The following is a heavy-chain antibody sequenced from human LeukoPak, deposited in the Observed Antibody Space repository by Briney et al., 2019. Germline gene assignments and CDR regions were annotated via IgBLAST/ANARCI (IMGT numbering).Heavy chain of an antibody. CDR1: GGSISSSTYY. Sequence: PSETLSLTCTVSGGSISSSTYYWGWIRQPPGKGLEWIGYIHYSGSTNYNPSLKSRVTISVDTSKNQFSLKLSSVTAADTAVYYCARTTEGGYTYGYFYYYYMDVWGKGTTVTISS. J-gene: IGHJ6*03. D-gene: IGHD5-18*01. CDR2: IHYSGST. CDR3: ARTTEGGYTYGYFYYYYMDV. V-gene: IGHV4-61*05.